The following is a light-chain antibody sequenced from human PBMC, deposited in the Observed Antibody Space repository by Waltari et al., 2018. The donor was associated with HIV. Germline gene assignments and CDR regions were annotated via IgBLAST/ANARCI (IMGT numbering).Light chain of an antibody. CDR2: END. V-gene: IGLV1-51*02. Sequence: QSVLTQPPSVSAAPGQKVTISCSGSSSNIGSHYVYWYHQLPGTAPKLLIYENDKRPSGIPARFSGSKSDTSATLVITGLQTGDEADYYCGTWDSSLSGALFGGGTKVTVL. J-gene: IGLJ3*02. CDR3: GTWDSSLSGAL. CDR1: SSNIGSHY.